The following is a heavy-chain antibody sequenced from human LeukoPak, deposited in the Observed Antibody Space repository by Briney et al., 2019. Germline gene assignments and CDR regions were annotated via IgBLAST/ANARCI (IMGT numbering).Heavy chain of an antibody. V-gene: IGHV3-21*01. D-gene: IGHD3-10*01. CDR2: ITATSTSM. CDR1: GFTFTTYS. CDR3: ARPLLYYYGSETYFWFDP. Sequence: TGGSLRLSCAASGFTFTTYSMTWVRQAPGKGLEWVSSITATSTSMYYADSVKGRFTISRDNAENSLYLQMNSLRADDTAFYYCARPLLYYYGSETYFWFDPWGQGTLVTVSS. J-gene: IGHJ5*02.